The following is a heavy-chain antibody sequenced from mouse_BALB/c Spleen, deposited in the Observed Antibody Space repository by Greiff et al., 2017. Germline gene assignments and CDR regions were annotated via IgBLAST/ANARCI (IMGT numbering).Heavy chain of an antibody. CDR1: GYAFSSYW. D-gene: IGHD2-4*01. Sequence: QVQLQQSGAELVRPGSSVKISCKASGYAFSSYWMNWVKQRPGQGLEWIGQIYPGDGDTNYNGKFKGKATLTADKSSSTAYMQLSSLTSEDSAVYFCAIYYDYDWFAYWGQGTLVTVSA. CDR2: IYPGDGDT. J-gene: IGHJ3*01. CDR3: AIYYDYDWFAY. V-gene: IGHV1-80*01.